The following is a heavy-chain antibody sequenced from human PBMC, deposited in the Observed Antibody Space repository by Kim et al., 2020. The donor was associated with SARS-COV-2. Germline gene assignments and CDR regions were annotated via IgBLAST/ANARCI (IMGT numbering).Heavy chain of an antibody. CDR1: GASISSDNW. J-gene: IGHJ3*02. Sequence: SETLSLTCTVSGASISSDNWWTWVRQSPGKGLEWIGEVYHTGSTKYNPSHKSRVTISVDKSKNHFSLDLMSLTAADPAVYYCAKMVFGLNVFEIWGQGTMITVSS. CDR2: VYHTGST. D-gene: IGHD3-3*01. CDR3: AKMVFGLNVFEI. V-gene: IGHV4-4*02.